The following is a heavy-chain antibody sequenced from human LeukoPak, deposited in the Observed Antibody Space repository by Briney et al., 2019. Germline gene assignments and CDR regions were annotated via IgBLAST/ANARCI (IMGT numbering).Heavy chain of an antibody. J-gene: IGHJ4*02. Sequence: PSEFLSLTCTVSGGSISRSSYNWGWIRQPPGKGLEWIGPFYYSGSTYYNPSLKSRVTISVDTSKTQFSLSLSSVTAADTAVYYCARHDDSGDWDYWGQGALVNVSS. CDR1: GGSISRSSYN. V-gene: IGHV4-39*01. CDR3: ARHDDSGDWDY. D-gene: IGHD4-17*01. CDR2: FYYSGST.